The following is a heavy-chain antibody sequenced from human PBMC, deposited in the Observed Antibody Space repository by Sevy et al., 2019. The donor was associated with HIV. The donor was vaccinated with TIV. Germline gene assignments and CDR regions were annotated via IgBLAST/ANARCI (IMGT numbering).Heavy chain of an antibody. V-gene: IGHV4-34*01. J-gene: IGHJ3*01. CDR1: GGSFSGYH. CDR2: INHSEIT. D-gene: IGHD6-13*01. CDR3: ARGRVGDSSSWYGAFDV. Sequence: SETLSLTCAVYGGSFSGYHWSWIRQPPGKGLEWIGEINHSEITNYNPSLKSRLTISVDTSKNQFSLKLRSVTAADTAVYYCARGRVGDSSSWYGAFDVWGQGTMVTVSS.